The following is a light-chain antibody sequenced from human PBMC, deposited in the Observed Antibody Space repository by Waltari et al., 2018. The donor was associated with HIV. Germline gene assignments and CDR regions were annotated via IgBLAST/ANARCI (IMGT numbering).Light chain of an antibody. J-gene: IGKJ3*01. Sequence: DIQMTQSPSSLSASVGDRVTITCRASQTINTYLNWYQQKPGKAPKLLIYAVSNLQSGVPSRFSGSGSETDFTLTISSLQPEDSATYYCQQTYSPLFTFGPGTKVDIK. CDR3: QQTYSPLFT. CDR1: QTINTY. CDR2: AVS. V-gene: IGKV1-39*01.